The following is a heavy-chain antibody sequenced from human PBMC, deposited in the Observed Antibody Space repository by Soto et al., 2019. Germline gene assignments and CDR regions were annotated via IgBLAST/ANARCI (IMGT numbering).Heavy chain of an antibody. D-gene: IGHD3-22*01. CDR3: ASSYYYDSSGYYSNWFDP. CDR2: IYYSGST. V-gene: IGHV4-30-4*01. CDR1: GGSISSGDYY. Sequence: SETLSLTCTVSGGSISSGDYYWSWIRQPPGKGLEWIGYIYYSGSTYYNPSLKSRVTISVDTSKNQFSLKLSSVTATDTAVYYCASSYYYDSSGYYSNWFDPWGQGTLVTVSS. J-gene: IGHJ5*02.